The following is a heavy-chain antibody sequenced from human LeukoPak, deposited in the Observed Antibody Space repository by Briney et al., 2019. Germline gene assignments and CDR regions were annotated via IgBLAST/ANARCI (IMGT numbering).Heavy chain of an antibody. CDR1: GGSISSNNYY. CDR2: IHFSGST. Sequence: SETLSLTCTVSGGSISSNNYYWGWIRQPPGKGLEWIGTIHFSGSTYYNLSLKSRVTISVDTSKNQFSLKLTSVTAADTAVYYCARRGDYSSGWSYYWGQGTLVTVSS. D-gene: IGHD6-19*01. V-gene: IGHV4-39*01. J-gene: IGHJ4*02. CDR3: ARRGDYSSGWSYY.